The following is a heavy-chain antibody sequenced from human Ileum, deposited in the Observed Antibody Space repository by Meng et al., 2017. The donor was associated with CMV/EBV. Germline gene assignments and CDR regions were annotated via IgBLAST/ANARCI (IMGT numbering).Heavy chain of an antibody. CDR2: IHPSGIT. CDR3: ARGWDNNKVGVH. D-gene: IGHD1/OR15-1a*01. Sequence: QEQQQPWGAVLLKPSENLSPTCAVHGGSLRDSYWTWIRQAPGKGLEWIGEIHPSGITNYNPSLESRVTISEDTSNNQFSLRLTSLTAGDTAVYYCARGWDNNKVGVHWGQGTLVTVSS. CDR1: GGSLRDSY. J-gene: IGHJ4*02. V-gene: IGHV4-34*01.